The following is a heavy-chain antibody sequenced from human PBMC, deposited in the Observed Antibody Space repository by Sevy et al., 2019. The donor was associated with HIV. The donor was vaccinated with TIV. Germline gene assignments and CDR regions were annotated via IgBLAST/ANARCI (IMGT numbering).Heavy chain of an antibody. J-gene: IGHJ4*02. D-gene: IGHD6-13*01. CDR3: AKSRVGSSSWYFGSGDYYFDY. CDR1: GFTFSSYG. V-gene: IGHV3-33*06. CDR2: IWYDGSNK. Sequence: GGSLRLSCAASGFTFSSYGMHWVRQAPGKGLEWVAVIWYDGSNKYYADSVKGRFTISRDNSKNTLYLQMNSLRAEDTAVYYCAKSRVGSSSWYFGSGDYYFDYWGQGTLVTVSS.